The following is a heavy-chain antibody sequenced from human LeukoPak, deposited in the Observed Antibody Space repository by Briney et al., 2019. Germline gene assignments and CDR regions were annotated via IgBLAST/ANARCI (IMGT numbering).Heavy chain of an antibody. Sequence: SETLSLTCAVYGGSFSGYYWSWIRQPAGKGLEWIGRIYRSGSSNYNPSLKSRVTVSVDTSKNQFSLKLSSVTAADTAVYYCARRYYYMDVWGKGTTVTVSS. CDR3: ARRYYYMDV. CDR1: GGSFSGYY. CDR2: IYRSGSS. J-gene: IGHJ6*03. V-gene: IGHV4-59*10.